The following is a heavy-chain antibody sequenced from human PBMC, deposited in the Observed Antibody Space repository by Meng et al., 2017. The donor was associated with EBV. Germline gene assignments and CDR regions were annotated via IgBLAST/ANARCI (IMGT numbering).Heavy chain of an antibody. V-gene: IGHV1-69*06. Sequence: QLVQSGAEVKKPGCSVKGSGKASGGTFSSYAISWVRQAPGQGLEWMGWIIPIFGTANYAQKFQGRVTITADKSTSTAYMELSSLRSEDTAVYYCARAEIAAAGRLNYWGQGTLVTVSS. CDR3: ARAEIAAAGRLNY. D-gene: IGHD6-13*01. CDR1: GGTFSSYA. J-gene: IGHJ4*02. CDR2: IIPIFGTA.